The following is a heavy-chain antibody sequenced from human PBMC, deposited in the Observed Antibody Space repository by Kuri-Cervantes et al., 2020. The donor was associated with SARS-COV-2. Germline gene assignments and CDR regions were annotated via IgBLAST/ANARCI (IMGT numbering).Heavy chain of an antibody. D-gene: IGHD6-6*01. V-gene: IGHV4-30-4*08. CDR1: GGSISSGDYY. Sequence: SETLSLTCTVSGGSISSGDYYWSWIRQPPGKGLEWIGYIYYSGSTNYNPSLKSRVTISVDTSKNQFSLKLSSVTAADTAVYYCARRESSRAFDYWGQGTLVTVSS. CDR2: IYYSGST. CDR3: ARRESSRAFDY. J-gene: IGHJ4*02.